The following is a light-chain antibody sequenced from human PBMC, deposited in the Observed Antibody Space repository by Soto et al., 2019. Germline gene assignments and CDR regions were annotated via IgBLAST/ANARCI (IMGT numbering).Light chain of an antibody. V-gene: IGKV1-6*01. Sequence: IQMTQSPSSLSASVGDRVTITCRASQGIRSDLGWFQQKPGKAPRLLISAASILQSGVPSRFSGSGYGTDFTLTISSLQPEDVASYYCLQDYTYPWTFGQVTKVEIK. J-gene: IGKJ1*01. CDR2: AAS. CDR1: QGIRSD. CDR3: LQDYTYPWT.